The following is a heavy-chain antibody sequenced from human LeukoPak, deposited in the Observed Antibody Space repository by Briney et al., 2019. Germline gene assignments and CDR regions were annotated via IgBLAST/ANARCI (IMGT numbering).Heavy chain of an antibody. Sequence: PGGSLRLSCVAHGFTFTDSWMHWVRQAPGKGLVWVSQIHSDGSRAKYADSVRGRFSISIDSAKNTLYLQMSSLRVEDTAVYYCAREVHAFDIWGQGTMVTVSS. J-gene: IGHJ3*02. CDR3: AREVHAFDI. V-gene: IGHV3-74*03. CDR1: GFTFTDSW. D-gene: IGHD3-10*01. CDR2: IHSDGSRA.